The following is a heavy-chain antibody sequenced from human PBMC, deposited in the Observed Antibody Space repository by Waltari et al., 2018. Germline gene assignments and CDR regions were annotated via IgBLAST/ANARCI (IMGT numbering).Heavy chain of an antibody. CDR3: TTSHNYTTFDI. Sequence: EVQLVESGGGLAQPGGALRLSWSASGFTFNTYWMHWVRQAPGKGLVWVSHISSDGNIANYSDSVKGRFTISRDNAKNTLFLQMNSLRVEDTAVYYCTTSHNYTTFDIWGQGTVVTVSS. CDR2: ISSDGNIA. V-gene: IGHV3-74*01. CDR1: GFTFNTYW. J-gene: IGHJ3*02. D-gene: IGHD3-3*01.